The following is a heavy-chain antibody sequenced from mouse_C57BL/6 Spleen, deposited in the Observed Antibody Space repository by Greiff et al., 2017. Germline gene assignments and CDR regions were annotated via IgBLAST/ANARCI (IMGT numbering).Heavy chain of an antibody. V-gene: IGHV1-59*01. J-gene: IGHJ4*01. CDR3: ANRYYAGDYEY. CDR1: GYTFTSYW. Sequence: VQLQQPGAELVRPGTSVKLSCKASGYTFTSYWMHWVKQRPGQGLEWIGVIDPSDSYTNYNQKFKGKATLTVDTSSSTAYMQLSSLTSEDSAVYYCANRYYAGDYEYRGQGATVTVSS. CDR2: IDPSDSYT. D-gene: IGHD2-4*01.